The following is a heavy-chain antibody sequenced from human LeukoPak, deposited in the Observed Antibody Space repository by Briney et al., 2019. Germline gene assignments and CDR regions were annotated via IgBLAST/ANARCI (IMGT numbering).Heavy chain of an antibody. J-gene: IGHJ4*02. CDR3: AAGGVYDLLDN. Sequence: ASVKVSCKVSGYSLSELSMHWVRQAPGKGLEWMGGFDPENGEAVYAQKFQDRVTMTEDTSTDTSYMELNSLKSEDTAVYYCAAGGVYDLLDNWGQGTLVTVSS. CDR2: FDPENGEA. D-gene: IGHD2-8*01. V-gene: IGHV1-24*01. CDR1: GYSLSELS.